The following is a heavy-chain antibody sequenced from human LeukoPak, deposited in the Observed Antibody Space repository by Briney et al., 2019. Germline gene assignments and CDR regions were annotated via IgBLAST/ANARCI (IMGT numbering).Heavy chain of an antibody. J-gene: IGHJ4*02. D-gene: IGHD1-7*01. V-gene: IGHV4-38-2*02. CDR1: GYSISSGYY. CDR3: ARLNYHGFDY. CDR2: IYHSGST. Sequence: SETLSLTCTVSGYSISSGYYWGWIRQPPGKGLEWIGSIYHSGSTYYNPSLKSRVTISVDTSKNQFSLKLSSVTAADTAVYYCARLNYHGFDYWGQGTLVTFSS.